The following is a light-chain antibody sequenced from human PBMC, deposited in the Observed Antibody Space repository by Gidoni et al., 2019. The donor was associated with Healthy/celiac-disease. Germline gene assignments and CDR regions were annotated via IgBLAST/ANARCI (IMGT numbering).Light chain of an antibody. Sequence: DIQMTQSPSSLSASVGDRVTITCRASQSISSYLNWYQQKPGKAPKLLIYAASSLQSGVPSRFSGSGSGTDFTLTISSLQPEDSATYYCQQSYSTPKITFGQGTRLEI. V-gene: IGKV1-39*01. CDR1: QSISSY. CDR3: QQSYSTPKIT. CDR2: AAS. J-gene: IGKJ5*01.